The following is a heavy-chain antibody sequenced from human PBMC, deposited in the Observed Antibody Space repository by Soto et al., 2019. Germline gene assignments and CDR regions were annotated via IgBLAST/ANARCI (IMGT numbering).Heavy chain of an antibody. J-gene: IGHJ4*02. V-gene: IGHV4-39*01. CDR3: VTTWVGDFQEHSNAHYYFDY. Sequence: SETLSITCSVAGGFISSSPYYWAWIRQPPGKELEWIGSMYYSGNTYYNPSLKSRVTISVDTSNNQFSLQLTSVTAADTAVYRCVTTWVGDFQEHSNAHYYFDYWGQGDLVTVSS. D-gene: IGHD4-4*01. CDR2: MYYSGNT. CDR1: GGFISSSPYY.